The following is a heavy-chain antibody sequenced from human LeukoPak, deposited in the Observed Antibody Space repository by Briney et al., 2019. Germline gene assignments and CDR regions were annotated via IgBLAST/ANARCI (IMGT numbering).Heavy chain of an antibody. CDR1: GGSISSGGYY. V-gene: IGHV4-31*03. D-gene: IGHD6-13*01. Sequence: SETLSLTCTVSGGSISSGGYYWSWIRQHPGKGLEWIGYIYYSGSTYYNPSLKSRVTISVDTSKNQFSLKLSSVTAADTAVYYCARDRNSFYSSSWTYFDYWGQGTLVTVSS. CDR2: IYYSGST. J-gene: IGHJ4*02. CDR3: ARDRNSFYSSSWTYFDY.